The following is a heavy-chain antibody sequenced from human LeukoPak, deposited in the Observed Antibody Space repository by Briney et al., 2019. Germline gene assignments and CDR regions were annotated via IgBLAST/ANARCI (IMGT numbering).Heavy chain of an antibody. CDR2: ISSSSRTM. V-gene: IGHV3-48*04. D-gene: IGHD4-23*01. CDR3: ARDLGLYDYGGNIDY. CDR1: GFTLSTYS. Sequence: GGSLGLSCAASGFTLSTYSMNWVRQAPGKGLEWISYISSSSRTMYYADSVKGRFTISRDNAKKSLYLQMNSLRAEDTAVYYSARDLGLYDYGGNIDYWGQGTLVTVSS. J-gene: IGHJ4*02.